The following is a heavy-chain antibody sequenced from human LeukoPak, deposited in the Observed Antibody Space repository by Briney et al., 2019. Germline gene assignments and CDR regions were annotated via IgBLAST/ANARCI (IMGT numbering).Heavy chain of an antibody. Sequence: ASVKVSYKASGYTFANYYIHWVRQAPGQGLEWMGWINPNSGVTNYAQDFQGRVTMTRYTSISTAYMELSRLRSVDTAVYYCARGRSYGSGNTGTFDIWGQGTMVTVSS. CDR3: ARGRSYGSGNTGTFDI. V-gene: IGHV1-2*02. CDR1: GYTFANYY. J-gene: IGHJ3*02. CDR2: INPNSGVT. D-gene: IGHD3-10*01.